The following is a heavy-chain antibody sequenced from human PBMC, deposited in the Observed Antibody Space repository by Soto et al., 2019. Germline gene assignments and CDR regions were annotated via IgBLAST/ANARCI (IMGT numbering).Heavy chain of an antibody. V-gene: IGHV1-69*13. D-gene: IGHD1-7*01. CDR3: ARPIWSELQTTLYYYYGMDV. CDR2: IIPIFGTA. Sequence: GASVKVSCKASGGTFSSYAISWVRQAPGQGLEWMGGIIPIFGTANYAQKCQGRVTMPADESTSTAYMELSSLRSEDTAVYYCARPIWSELQTTLYYYYGMDVWGQGTTVTVS. J-gene: IGHJ6*02. CDR1: GGTFSSYA.